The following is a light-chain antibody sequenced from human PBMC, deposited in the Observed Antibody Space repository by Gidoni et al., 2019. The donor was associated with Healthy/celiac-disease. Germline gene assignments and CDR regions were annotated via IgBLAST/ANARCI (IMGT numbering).Light chain of an antibody. V-gene: IGKV1-9*01. CDR2: AAS. J-gene: IGKJ4*01. CDR3: QQLNSYPQIT. CDR1: QGISSY. Sequence: DIQLTQSPSFLSASVGDRVTITCRASQGISSYLAWYQQKPGKAPKLLIYAASTLQSGVPSRFSGSGSGTEFTLTISSLQPEDFATYYCQQLNSYPQITFXGXTKVXIK.